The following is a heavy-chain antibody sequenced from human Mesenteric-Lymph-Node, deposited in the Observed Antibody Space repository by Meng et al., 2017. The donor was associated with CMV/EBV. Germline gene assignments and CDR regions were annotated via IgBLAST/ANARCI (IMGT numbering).Heavy chain of an antibody. Sequence: GESLKISCAASGFTFSSYGMHWVRQAPGKGLEWVAFIRYDGSNKYYADSVKGRFTISRDNSKNTLYLEMNSLRAEDTAVYYCARFSPGYYDFLTGYHYISHFDYWGQGTLVTVSS. D-gene: IGHD3-9*01. CDR3: ARFSPGYYDFLTGYHYISHFDY. CDR1: GFTFSSYG. CDR2: IRYDGSNK. J-gene: IGHJ4*02. V-gene: IGHV3-30*02.